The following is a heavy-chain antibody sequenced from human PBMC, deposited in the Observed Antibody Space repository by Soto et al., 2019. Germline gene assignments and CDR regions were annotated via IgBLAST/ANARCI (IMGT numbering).Heavy chain of an antibody. D-gene: IGHD1-7*01. Sequence: VGSLRLSCAASGFTFSSYSMNWVRQAPGKGLEWVSSISSSSSYIYYADSVKGRFTISRDNAKNSLYLQMNSLRAEDTAVYYCARDRGWNYPDAFDIWGQGTMVTVSS. V-gene: IGHV3-21*01. CDR2: ISSSSSYI. J-gene: IGHJ3*02. CDR1: GFTFSSYS. CDR3: ARDRGWNYPDAFDI.